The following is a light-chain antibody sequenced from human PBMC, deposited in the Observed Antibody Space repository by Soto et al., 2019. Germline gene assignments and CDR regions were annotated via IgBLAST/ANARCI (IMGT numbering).Light chain of an antibody. J-gene: IGKJ5*01. Sequence: EVVLTQSPVTLSLSPGERATLSCRASQSFRGLLAWYQQKPGQAPRLLIYDAYNWATGIPPRFSGSGSGTDFTLTISSLAPEDSAVYYCQQRHMWPITFGQGTRLEIK. V-gene: IGKV3-11*01. CDR2: DAY. CDR1: QSFRGL. CDR3: QQRHMWPIT.